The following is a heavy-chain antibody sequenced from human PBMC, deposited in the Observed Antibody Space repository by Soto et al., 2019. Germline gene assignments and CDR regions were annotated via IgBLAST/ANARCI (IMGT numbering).Heavy chain of an antibody. J-gene: IGHJ4*02. CDR2: ISYDGSNK. CDR3: AKDRDWGGSYYVDLDY. CDR1: GFTFSSYG. Sequence: QVQLVESGGGVVQPGRSLRLSCAASGFTFSSYGMQWVRQAPGKGLEWVAVISYDGSNKYYADSVKGRFTISRDNSKNTLYLQMNSLRAEDTAVYYCAKDRDWGGSYYVDLDYWGQGTLVTVAS. D-gene: IGHD1-26*01. V-gene: IGHV3-30*18.